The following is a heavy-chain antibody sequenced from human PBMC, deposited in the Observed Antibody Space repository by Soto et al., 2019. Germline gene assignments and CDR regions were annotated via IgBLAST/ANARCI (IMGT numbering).Heavy chain of an antibody. J-gene: IGHJ4*02. CDR1: GGSFSGYY. CDR2: INHSGST. V-gene: IGHV4-34*01. Sequence: SETLSLTCAVYGGSFSGYYWSWIRQPPGKGLEWIGEINHSGSTNYNPSLKSRVTIPVDTSKNQFSLKLSSVTAADTAVYYCASLLGPWLDFDFGVVPTSDYWGQGTLVTVS. CDR3: ASLLGPWLDFDFGVVPTSDY. D-gene: IGHD3-3*01.